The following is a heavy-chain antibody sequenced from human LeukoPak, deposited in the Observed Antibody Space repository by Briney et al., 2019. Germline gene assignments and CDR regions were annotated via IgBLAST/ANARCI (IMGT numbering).Heavy chain of an antibody. Sequence: PGRSLRLSRTASGFIFDDYSMRWVREALGPGLEWVGFGYGGTTEYASSVKGRFTISRDDYKSIAYLQMNSLKTEATAVYYCTSWISTDAFKAWGQGTIVTGSS. CDR2: GYGGTT. D-gene: IGHD2-2*03. V-gene: IGHV3-49*04. CDR3: TSWISTDAFKA. J-gene: IGHJ3*01. CDR1: GFIFDDYS.